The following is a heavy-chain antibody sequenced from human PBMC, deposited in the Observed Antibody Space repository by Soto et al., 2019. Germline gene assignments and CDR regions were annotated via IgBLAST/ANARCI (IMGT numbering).Heavy chain of an antibody. Sequence: SLTMSVTWTVSGGSISSSSYCWGWISKPPGKGLEWIGSIYYSGSTYYNPSLKSRVTISVDTSKNQFSLKLSSVTAADTAVYYCARLGRYYYDSSGYRTTYGMDVWGQGTTVTVSS. D-gene: IGHD3-22*01. V-gene: IGHV4-39*01. CDR2: IYYSGST. J-gene: IGHJ6*02. CDR3: ARLGRYYYDSSGYRTTYGMDV. CDR1: GGSISSSSYC.